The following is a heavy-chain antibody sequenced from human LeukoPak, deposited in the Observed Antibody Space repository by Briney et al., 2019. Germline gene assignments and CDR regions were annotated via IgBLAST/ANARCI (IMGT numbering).Heavy chain of an antibody. CDR2: IKSKTDGGTT. J-gene: IGHJ4*02. CDR3: TTGPLDFDWLFPHFDY. Sequence: GGSLRLSCAASGFTVSSNYMSWVRQAPGKGLEWVGRIKSKTDGGTTDYAAPVKGRFTISRDDSKNTLYLQMNSLKTEDTAVYYCTTGPLDFDWLFPHFDYWGQGTLVTVSS. CDR1: GFTVSSNY. D-gene: IGHD3-9*01. V-gene: IGHV3-15*01.